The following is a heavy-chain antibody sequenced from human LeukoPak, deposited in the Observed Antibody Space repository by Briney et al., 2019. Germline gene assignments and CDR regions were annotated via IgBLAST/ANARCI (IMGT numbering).Heavy chain of an antibody. CDR3: AYSSGYQQQ. D-gene: IGHD3-22*01. CDR1: GGSFSDYY. CDR2: INHGGST. V-gene: IGHV4-34*01. J-gene: IGHJ1*01. Sequence: PSETLSLTCAVYGGSFSDYYWSWFRQPPGKGLEWIGEINHGGSTNYNPSLKSRVTISVDTSKKQSSLKLSSVTAADTAVYYCAYSSGYQQQWGQGTLVTVSS.